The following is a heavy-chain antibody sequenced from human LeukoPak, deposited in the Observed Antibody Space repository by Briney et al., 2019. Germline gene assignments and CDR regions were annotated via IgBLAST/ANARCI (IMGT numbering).Heavy chain of an antibody. CDR3: ARYDYGSLFDY. D-gene: IGHD4-17*01. Sequence: LRLSCAASGFTFDDYAMHWVRQAPGKGLEWIGYIYHSGSTYYNPSLKSRVTISVDRSKNQFSLKLSSVTAADTAVYYCARYDYGSLFDYWGQGTLVTVSS. V-gene: IGHV4-30-2*01. CDR2: IYHSGST. J-gene: IGHJ4*02. CDR1: GFTFDDYA.